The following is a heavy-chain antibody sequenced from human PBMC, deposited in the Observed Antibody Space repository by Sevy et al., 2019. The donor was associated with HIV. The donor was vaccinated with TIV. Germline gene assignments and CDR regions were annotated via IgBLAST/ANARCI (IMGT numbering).Heavy chain of an antibody. D-gene: IGHD2-15*01. CDR3: VRAVATNGSF. Sequence: GGSLRLSCAASGFSLSSYWMNWVRQTPGKGLEWVANINHNGSVPYYVDSVKGRFTISRDNTRNFLYLQMTSLRVEDTALYYCVRAVATNGSFWGQGTLVTVSS. V-gene: IGHV3-7*01. J-gene: IGHJ4*02. CDR2: INHNGSVP. CDR1: GFSLSSYW.